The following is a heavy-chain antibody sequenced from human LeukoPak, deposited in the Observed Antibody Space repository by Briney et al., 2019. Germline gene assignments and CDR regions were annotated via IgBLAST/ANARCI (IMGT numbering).Heavy chain of an antibody. CDR1: GYTFTGNY. CDR3: ARGGATVVGTRADWFDA. V-gene: IGHV1-2*02. CDR2: INPTTGGT. D-gene: IGHD6-13*01. J-gene: IGHJ5*02. Sequence: ASVKVSCTASGYTFTGNYLTWLRQAPGQGFEGMGWINPTTGGTNFAQKFQGRVTMTRDIYINTVYMELTGLISDDTAVYYCARGGATVVGTRADWFDAWGQGTLVTVSS.